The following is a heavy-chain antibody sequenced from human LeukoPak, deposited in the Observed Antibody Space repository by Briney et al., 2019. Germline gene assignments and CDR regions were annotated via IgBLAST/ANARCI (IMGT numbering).Heavy chain of an antibody. CDR3: ARDKIVGATNFDY. CDR2: IKQDGSEK. Sequence: SCKASGGTFSSYAISWVRQAPGKGLEWVANIKQDGSEKYCVDSVKGRFTISRDNAKNSLYLQMNSLRAEDTAVYYCARDKIVGATNFDYWGQGTLVTVSS. V-gene: IGHV3-7*03. D-gene: IGHD1-26*01. CDR1: GGTFSSYA. J-gene: IGHJ4*02.